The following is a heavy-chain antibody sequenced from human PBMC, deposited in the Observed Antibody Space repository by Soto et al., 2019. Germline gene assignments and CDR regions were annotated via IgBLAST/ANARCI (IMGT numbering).Heavy chain of an antibody. V-gene: IGHV3-74*01. CDR1: GFTFSSYW. CDR2: INSDGSST. D-gene: IGHD2-2*01. CDR3: ARVVVQAAYYYGMDV. Sequence: EVQLVESGGGLVQPGGSLRLSCAASGFTFSSYWMHWVRQAPGKGLVWVSRINSDGSSTSYADSVKGRFTISRDNAKNTVYLQMNSLRAEDTAVYYCARVVVQAAYYYGMDVWGQGTTVTVSS. J-gene: IGHJ6*02.